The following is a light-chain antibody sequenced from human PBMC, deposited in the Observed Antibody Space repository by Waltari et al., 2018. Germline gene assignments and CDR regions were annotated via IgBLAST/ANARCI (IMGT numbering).Light chain of an antibody. CDR2: RSD. CDR1: ASNIGNNL. Sequence: QSVLTQPPSASGTPGPRVTMACSGSASNIGNNLANWYQQLPGKAPKLVIYRSDQRPSGVPDRFSASKSGTSASLAISGLQSEDEADYYCAAWDDSLGGRWVFGGGTKVTVL. CDR3: AAWDDSLGGRWV. J-gene: IGLJ3*02. V-gene: IGLV1-44*01.